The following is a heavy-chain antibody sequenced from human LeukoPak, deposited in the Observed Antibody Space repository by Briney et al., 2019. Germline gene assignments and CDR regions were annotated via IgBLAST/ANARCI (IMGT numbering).Heavy chain of an antibody. CDR2: IWYDGSNK. Sequence: GGSLRLSCAASGFTFSSYGMHWVRQAPGKGLEWVAVIWYDGSNKYYADSVKGRFTISRDNSKNTLYLQMNSLRAEDTAVYYCARERIAVAGEFDYWGQGTLATVSS. J-gene: IGHJ4*02. CDR3: ARERIAVAGEFDY. V-gene: IGHV3-33*01. CDR1: GFTFSSYG. D-gene: IGHD6-19*01.